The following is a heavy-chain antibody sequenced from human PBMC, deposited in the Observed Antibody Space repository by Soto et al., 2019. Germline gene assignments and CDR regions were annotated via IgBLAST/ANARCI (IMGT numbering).Heavy chain of an antibody. D-gene: IGHD4-17*01. J-gene: IGHJ5*02. CDR1: GGSISSYY. CDR2: IYYSGST. Sequence: SETPVLTCTVSGGSISSYYWSWIRQPPGKGLEWIGYIYYSGSTNYNPSLKSRVTISVDTSKNQFSLKLSSVTAADTAVYYCAKSTVTPGWFDPWGQGTLVTVSS. CDR3: AKSTVTPGWFDP. V-gene: IGHV4-59*08.